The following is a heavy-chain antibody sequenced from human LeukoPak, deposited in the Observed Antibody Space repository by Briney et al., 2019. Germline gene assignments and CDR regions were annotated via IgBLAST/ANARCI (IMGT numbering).Heavy chain of an antibody. CDR1: GGTFSSYA. D-gene: IGHD3-10*01. CDR3: AMTGFAGYFDY. Sequence: SVKVSCKASGGTFSSYAISWVRQAPGQGLEWMGRIIPILGIANYAQKFQGRVTITADKSTSTAYMELSSLRSEDTAVYYCAMTGFAGYFDYWGQGTLGTVSS. J-gene: IGHJ4*02. CDR2: IIPILGIA. V-gene: IGHV1-69*04.